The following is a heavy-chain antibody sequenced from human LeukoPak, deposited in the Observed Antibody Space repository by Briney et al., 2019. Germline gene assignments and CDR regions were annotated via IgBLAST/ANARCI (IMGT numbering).Heavy chain of an antibody. V-gene: IGHV3-23*01. J-gene: IGHJ4*02. CDR3: AKTSRWERDYFDY. D-gene: IGHD5-24*01. CDR2: MSGVGGNT. CDR1: GFIFSSYA. Sequence: PGGSLGLSCAGSGFIFSSYALSWVRQAPGKGLQWVSAMSGVGGNTFYTDSVKGRFTISRDNSKNTLYLQMNNLRAEDTAIYYCAKTSRWERDYFDYWGQGTLVTVSS.